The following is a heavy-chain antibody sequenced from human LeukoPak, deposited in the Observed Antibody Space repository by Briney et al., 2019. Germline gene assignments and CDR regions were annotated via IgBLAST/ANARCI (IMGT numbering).Heavy chain of an antibody. CDR3: ARGGLYYDILTGYHPFDY. Sequence: ASVKVSCKASGYTFTGYYMHWVRQAPGQGLEWMGWINPNSGGTNYAQKFQDRVTMTRDTSISTAYMELSSLRSEDTAVYYCARGGLYYDILTGYHPFDYWGQGTLVTVSS. CDR2: INPNSGGT. V-gene: IGHV1-2*02. J-gene: IGHJ4*02. CDR1: GYTFTGYY. D-gene: IGHD3-9*01.